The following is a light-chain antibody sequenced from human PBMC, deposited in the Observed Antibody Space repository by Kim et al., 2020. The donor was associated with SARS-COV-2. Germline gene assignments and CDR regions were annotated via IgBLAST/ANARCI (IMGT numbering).Light chain of an antibody. V-gene: IGLV7-46*01. Sequence: PGRTDTLTRGPRTEAITGDHFPYGFQQKPGQAPRTLIYETSNRHSWTPARFSGSLLGGKAALTLSGAQPEDEAEYYGLLSYSGARVFGGGTQLTVL. CDR2: ETS. CDR1: TEAITGDHF. CDR3: LLSYSGARV. J-gene: IGLJ2*01.